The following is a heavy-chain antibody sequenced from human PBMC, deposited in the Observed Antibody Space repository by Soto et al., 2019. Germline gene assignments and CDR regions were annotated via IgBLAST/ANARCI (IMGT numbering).Heavy chain of an antibody. Sequence: ASLKVSCKASGLTFTSSAVQWVRQARGQRLEWIGWIVVGSGNTNYAQKFKERVTITRDMSTSTAYMELSSLRSEDTAVYYCAAARSRWYHGYYYYGMHXWGQGTTVTVS. D-gene: IGHD6-13*01. CDR2: IVVGSGNT. CDR3: AAARSRWYHGYYYYGMHX. V-gene: IGHV1-58*01. CDR1: GLTFTSSA. J-gene: IGHJ6*02.